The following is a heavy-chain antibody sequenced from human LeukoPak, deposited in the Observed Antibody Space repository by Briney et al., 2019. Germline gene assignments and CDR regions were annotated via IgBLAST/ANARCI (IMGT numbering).Heavy chain of an antibody. J-gene: IGHJ4*02. V-gene: IGHV1-18*01. Sequence: ASVKVSCKASGYTFTSYGISWVRQAPGQGLEWMGWISAYNGNTNYAQKLQGRVTMTTDTSTSTAYMELRSLRSDDTAVYYCARGKTAYGYVWGSYRYTGCYFDYWGQGTLVTVSS. CDR3: ARGKTAYGYVWGSYRYTGCYFDY. D-gene: IGHD3-16*02. CDR2: ISAYNGNT. CDR1: GYTFTSYG.